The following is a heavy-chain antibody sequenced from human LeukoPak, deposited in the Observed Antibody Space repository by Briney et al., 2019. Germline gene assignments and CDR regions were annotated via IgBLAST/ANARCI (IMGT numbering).Heavy chain of an antibody. J-gene: IGHJ3*02. Sequence: SETLSLTCAVSGDSISSNYWWSWIRQPPEKGLEWIGYIYYSGSTHQNPSLQSRLTMSVDTSKNQFSLKLSSVTAVDTAVYYCARKGSGWYAFDIWGQGTMVTVPS. D-gene: IGHD6-19*01. V-gene: IGHV4-28*01. CDR1: GDSISSNYW. CDR3: ARKGSGWYAFDI. CDR2: IYYSGST.